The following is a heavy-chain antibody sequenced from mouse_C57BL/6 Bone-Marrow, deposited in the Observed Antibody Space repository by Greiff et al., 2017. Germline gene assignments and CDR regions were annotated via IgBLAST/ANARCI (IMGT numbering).Heavy chain of an antibody. J-gene: IGHJ4*01. CDR2: ISSGGDYI. D-gene: IGHD2-5*01. CDR1: GFTFSSYA. V-gene: IGHV5-9-1*02. CDR3: TSESDSNPMDY. Sequence: EVKVVESGAGLVKPGGSLKLSCAASGFTFSSYAMSWVRQTPGKWLEWVAYISSGGDYIYYADTVKGRFTITRDNARNTLYLQMSSLKSEDTAMYYCTSESDSNPMDYWGQGTSVTVSS.